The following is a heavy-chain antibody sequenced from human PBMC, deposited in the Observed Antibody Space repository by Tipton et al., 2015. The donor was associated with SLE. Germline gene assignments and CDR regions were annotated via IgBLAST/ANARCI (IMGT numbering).Heavy chain of an antibody. CDR3: ARRAGGYYIFDH. CDR1: GYSFTSYW. V-gene: IGHV5-51*03. D-gene: IGHD3-22*01. J-gene: IGHJ4*02. CDR2: IFPGDSDT. Sequence: QLVQSGAEVKKPGESLKISCQVSGYSFTSYWISWVRQMPGKGLEWMGIIFPGDSDTIYNPSFEGQVTISADKSISTAYLQWSSLKASDTAMYYCARRAGGYYIFDHWGQGTLVTVSS.